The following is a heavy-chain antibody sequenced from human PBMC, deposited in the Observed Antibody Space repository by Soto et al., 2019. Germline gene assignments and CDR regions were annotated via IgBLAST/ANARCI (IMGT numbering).Heavy chain of an antibody. CDR2: ISGSGGYT. CDR3: AKRFLGGLLNPEVD. D-gene: IGHD2-15*01. J-gene: IGHJ4*02. V-gene: IGHV3-23*01. Sequence: EVQLLESGGDLVQTGGSLRLSCAESGLTFSSYAMSWVRQAPGKGLEWVAVISGSGGYTYYADYVKGRFTIYRDNYKNDPDLQLNSQGAEGRARNYCAKRFLGGLLNPEVDWGQGTLV. CDR1: GLTFSSYA.